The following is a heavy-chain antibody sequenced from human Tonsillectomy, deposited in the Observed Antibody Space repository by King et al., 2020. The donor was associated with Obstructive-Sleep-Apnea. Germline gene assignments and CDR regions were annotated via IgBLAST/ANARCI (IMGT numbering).Heavy chain of an antibody. V-gene: IGHV4-39*07. D-gene: IGHD3-3*01. CDR1: GGSISSSSYY. CDR2: IYYSGGT. CDR3: AGDPNLYYDLWSGYLNWFDP. J-gene: IGHJ5*02. Sequence: QLQESGPGLVKPSETLSLTCTVSGGSISSSSYYWGWIRQPPGKGLEWIGSIYYSGGTYYNPSLKSRVTISVDTSKNQFSLKLSSVTAADTAVYYCAGDPNLYYDLWSGYLNWFDPWGQGTLVTVSS.